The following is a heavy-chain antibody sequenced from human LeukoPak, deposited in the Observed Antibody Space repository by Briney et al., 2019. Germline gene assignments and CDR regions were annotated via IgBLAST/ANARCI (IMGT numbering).Heavy chain of an antibody. CDR1: GGSINSYY. V-gene: IGHV4-59*01. Sequence: SETLSLTCTVSGGSINSYYWSWIRQPPGEGLEWIGYIYYSGSTNYNPSLKSRVTVSVDTSKNQFSLKLSSVTAADTAVYYCARGAGGGYGSNWFDPWGQGTPVTVSS. CDR3: ARGAGGGYGSNWFDP. CDR2: IYYSGST. J-gene: IGHJ5*02. D-gene: IGHD2-2*03.